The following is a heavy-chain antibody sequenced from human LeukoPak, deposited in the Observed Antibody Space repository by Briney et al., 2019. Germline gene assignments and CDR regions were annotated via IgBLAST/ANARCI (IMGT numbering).Heavy chain of an antibody. J-gene: IGHJ4*02. CDR2: IYHSGST. CDR1: GGSISSNRYN. CDR3: ARDETVYDY. V-gene: IGHV4-39*07. Sequence: AETLSLTCTVSGGSISSNRYNWGWIRQPPGKGLEWIGSIYHSGSTYYNPPLKSRVTISVDTSKNQFSLKLSSVTAADTAVYYCARDETVYDYWGQGTLVTVSS. D-gene: IGHD4-17*01.